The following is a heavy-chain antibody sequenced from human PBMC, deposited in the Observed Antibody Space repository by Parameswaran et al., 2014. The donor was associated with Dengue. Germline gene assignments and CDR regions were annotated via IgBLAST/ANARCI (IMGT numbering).Heavy chain of an antibody. CDR2: INPNSGVT. D-gene: IGHD2-21*02. J-gene: IGHJ6*02. V-gene: IGHV1-2*02. CDR3: ARVRAVVPVIATNYYYYSGLDV. Sequence: WVRQAPGQGLEWMGWINPNSGVTNYAQKFQGRVTMTRDTSFSTVYMELSGLRSDATAVFYCARVRAVVPVIATNYYYYSGLDVWGQGTPVTVSS.